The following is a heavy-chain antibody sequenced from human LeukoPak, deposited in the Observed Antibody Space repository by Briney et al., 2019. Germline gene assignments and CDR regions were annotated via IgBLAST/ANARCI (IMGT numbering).Heavy chain of an antibody. Sequence: SETLSLTCIVSGGSISSYYWSWIRQPPGKGLEWIGYIYYSGSTNYKPSLKSRVTISVATSKNQFSLRLGSVTAADTAVYYCARRALYSGGFDPWGQGTLVTVSS. V-gene: IGHV4-59*01. CDR2: IYYSGST. CDR3: ARRALYSGGFDP. D-gene: IGHD2-15*01. J-gene: IGHJ5*02. CDR1: GGSISSYY.